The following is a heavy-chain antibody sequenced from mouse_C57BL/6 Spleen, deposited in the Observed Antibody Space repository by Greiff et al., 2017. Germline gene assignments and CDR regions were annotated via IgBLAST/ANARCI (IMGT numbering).Heavy chain of an antibody. J-gene: IGHJ2*01. Sequence: VQLQQSGAELVRPGASVKLSCKASGYTFTSYGISWVKQRTGQGLEWIGEINPSSGNTYYNEKFKGKATLTADKSSSTAYMELRSLTSEDSAVYFCARSGTAQATRYFDYWGQGTTLTVSS. V-gene: IGHV1-81*01. CDR3: ARSGTAQATRYFDY. CDR2: INPSSGNT. CDR1: GYTFTSYG. D-gene: IGHD3-1*01.